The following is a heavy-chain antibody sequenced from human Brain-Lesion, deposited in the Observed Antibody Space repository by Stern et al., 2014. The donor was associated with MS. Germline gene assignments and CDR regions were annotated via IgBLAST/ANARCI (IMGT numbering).Heavy chain of an antibody. CDR3: ARLVQGAWFDS. CDR2: IYYSAT. Sequence: QLVESGPGLVKPSETLSLTCTVSGASISSASFYWGWIRQPPGKGLEWIGSIYYSATYYEPSLKSRLAMSVDMSRKQFSLRLTSVTAADTAVYFCARLVQGAWFDSWGQGILVTVSS. J-gene: IGHJ5*01. CDR1: GASISSASFY. V-gene: IGHV4-39*01.